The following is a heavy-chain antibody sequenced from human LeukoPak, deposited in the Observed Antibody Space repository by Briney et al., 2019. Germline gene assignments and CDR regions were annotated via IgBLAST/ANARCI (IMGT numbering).Heavy chain of an antibody. CDR2: IYHSGST. Sequence: PSEALSLTCAVSGGSISSSNWWSWVRQPPGKGLEWIGEIYHSGSTNYNPSLKSRVTISVDKSKNQFSLKLSSVTAADTAVYYCARLRGNENWFDPWGQGTLVTVSS. CDR3: ARLRGNENWFDP. D-gene: IGHD1-1*01. J-gene: IGHJ5*02. CDR1: GGSISSSNW. V-gene: IGHV4-4*02.